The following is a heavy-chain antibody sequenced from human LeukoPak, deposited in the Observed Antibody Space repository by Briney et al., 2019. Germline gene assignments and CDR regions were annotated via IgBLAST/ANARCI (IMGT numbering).Heavy chain of an antibody. CDR2: ISSSGSTI. CDR1: GFTFSSYE. J-gene: IGHJ4*02. Sequence: GGSLRLSCAASGFTFSSYEMNWVPQAPGKGLEWVSYISSSGSTIYYADSVKGRFTISRDNAKNSLYLQMNSLRAEDTAVYYCARGTWYYYDSSGPNYFDYWGQGTLVTVSS. D-gene: IGHD3-22*01. CDR3: ARGTWYYYDSSGPNYFDY. V-gene: IGHV3-48*03.